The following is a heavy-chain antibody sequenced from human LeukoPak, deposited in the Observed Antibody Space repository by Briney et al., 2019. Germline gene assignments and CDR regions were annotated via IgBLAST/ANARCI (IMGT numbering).Heavy chain of an antibody. CDR1: GLTFSYYA. V-gene: IGHV3-64D*06. CDR3: VKGDYSGYTFPAFDY. CDR2: ITSSGGST. D-gene: IGHD5-12*01. J-gene: IGHJ4*02. Sequence: GGSLRLSCSASGLTFSYYAMHWVRQAPGKGLEYVSGITSSGGSTYYTDSEKGRFTISRDNSNNTLYLQMSSLRAEDTAVYYCVKGDYSGYTFPAFDYWGQGTLVSVSS.